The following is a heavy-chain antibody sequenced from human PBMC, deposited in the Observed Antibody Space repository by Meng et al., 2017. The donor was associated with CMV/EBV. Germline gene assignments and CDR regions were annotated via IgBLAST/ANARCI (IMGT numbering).Heavy chain of an antibody. CDR3: ARVLPTYCSSTSCSINWFDP. J-gene: IGHJ5*02. Sequence: GESLKISCAASGFTFRSYSMNWVRQAPGKGLEWVSSISSSSSYIYYADSVKGRFTISRDNAKNSLYLQMNSLRAEDTAVYYCARVLPTYCSSTSCSINWFDPWGQGTLVTVSS. D-gene: IGHD2-2*01. V-gene: IGHV3-21*01. CDR2: ISSSSSYI. CDR1: GFTFRSYS.